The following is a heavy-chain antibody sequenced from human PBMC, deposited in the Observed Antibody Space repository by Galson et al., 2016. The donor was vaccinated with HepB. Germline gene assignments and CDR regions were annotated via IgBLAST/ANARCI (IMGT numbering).Heavy chain of an antibody. Sequence: SLRLSCAASGFTFSNYAMHWVRQAPGKGLEWVAVISFDGNNEYYADSVKGRFTIPRDNSKTTVFLQMNSLRAEDTAVYYCATTARGPTTMTNWFDPWGQGTLVTVSS. CDR2: ISFDGNNE. CDR3: ATTARGPTTMTNWFDP. V-gene: IGHV3-30-3*01. J-gene: IGHJ5*02. CDR1: GFTFSNYA. D-gene: IGHD3-22*01.